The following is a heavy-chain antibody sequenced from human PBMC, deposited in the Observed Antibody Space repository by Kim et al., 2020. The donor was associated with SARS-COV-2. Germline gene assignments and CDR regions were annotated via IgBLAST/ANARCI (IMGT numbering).Heavy chain of an antibody. J-gene: IGHJ5*02. D-gene: IGHD3-22*01. Sequence: GGSLRLSCAASGFTFSSYGMHWVRQAPGKGLEWVAVIWYDGSNKYYADSVKGRFTISRDNSKNTLYLQMNSLRAEDTAVYYCARDYDSSGYLLYWFDPWGQGTLVTVSS. CDR1: GFTFSSYG. CDR2: IWYDGSNK. CDR3: ARDYDSSGYLLYWFDP. V-gene: IGHV3-33*01.